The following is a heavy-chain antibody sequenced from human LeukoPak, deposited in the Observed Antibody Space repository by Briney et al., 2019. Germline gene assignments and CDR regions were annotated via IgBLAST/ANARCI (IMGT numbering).Heavy chain of an antibody. D-gene: IGHD6-6*01. CDR2: IYTSGST. V-gene: IGHV4-4*07. Sequence: SETLSLTCTVSGGSISSYYWSWIRQPAGKGLEWIGRIYTSGSTNYNPSLKSRVTISVDTSKNQFSLKLSSVTAADTAVYYCARGSIAARPAYFDYWGQGTLVTVSS. J-gene: IGHJ4*02. CDR1: GGSISSYY. CDR3: ARGSIAARPAYFDY.